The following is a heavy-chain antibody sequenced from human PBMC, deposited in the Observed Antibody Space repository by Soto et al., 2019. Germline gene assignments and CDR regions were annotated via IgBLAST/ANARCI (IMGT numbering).Heavy chain of an antibody. J-gene: IGHJ3*02. CDR3: ASNSGYDKAFDI. CDR2: IWYDGSNK. Sequence: GGSLRLSCAASGFTFSSYGMHWVRQAPGKGLEWVAVIWYDGSNKYYADSVKGRFTISRDNSKNTLYLQMNSLRAEDTAVYYCASNSGYDKAFDIWGQGTMVTVSS. D-gene: IGHD5-12*01. CDR1: GFTFSSYG. V-gene: IGHV3-33*01.